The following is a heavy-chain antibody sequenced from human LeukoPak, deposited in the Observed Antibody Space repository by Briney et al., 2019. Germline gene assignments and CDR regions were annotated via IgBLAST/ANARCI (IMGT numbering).Heavy chain of an antibody. J-gene: IGHJ6*02. Sequence: SETLSLTCTVSGGSISSGGYYWSWIRQHPGKGLEWIGYIYYSGSTYYNPSLKSRVTISVDTSKNRFSLKLSSVTAADTAVYYCARDGWFGASGMDVWGQGTTVTVSS. CDR2: IYYSGST. D-gene: IGHD3-10*01. CDR1: GGSISSGGYY. V-gene: IGHV4-31*03. CDR3: ARDGWFGASGMDV.